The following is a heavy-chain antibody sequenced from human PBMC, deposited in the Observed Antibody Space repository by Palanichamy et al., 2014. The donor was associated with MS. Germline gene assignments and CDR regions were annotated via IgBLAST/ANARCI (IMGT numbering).Heavy chain of an antibody. CDR1: GDSISRNY. D-gene: IGHD4-17*01. J-gene: IGHJ4*02. Sequence: QVQLQESGPGLVKPSETLSLTCIVSGDSISRNYWSWIRQSAGKRLEWIGRISASGRTYYNPSLKSRVTMSIDTSENQFSLKLDSVTDADTAVFYCARDDTTSLDYWGQGTLVIVSS. CDR2: ISASGRT. CDR3: ARDDTTSLDY. V-gene: IGHV4-4*07.